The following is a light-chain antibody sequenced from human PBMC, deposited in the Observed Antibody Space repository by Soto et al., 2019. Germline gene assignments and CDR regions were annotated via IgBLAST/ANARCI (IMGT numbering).Light chain of an antibody. CDR2: GAS. Sequence: EIVMTQSPATLSVSPGERATLSCRASQSVSSNLAWYQQKPGQAPRLLIYGASTRATGIPARFSGSVSGTEFTLTISRLQSEDFAVYYCQQNNNWPPWTFGQGTKVEIK. CDR3: QQNNNWPPWT. V-gene: IGKV3-15*01. CDR1: QSVSSN. J-gene: IGKJ1*01.